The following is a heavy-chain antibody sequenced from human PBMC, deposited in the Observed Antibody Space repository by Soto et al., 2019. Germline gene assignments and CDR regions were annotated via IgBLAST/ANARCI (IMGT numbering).Heavy chain of an antibody. CDR3: ARCSSGWYEYFDY. V-gene: IGHV4-34*01. CDR2: INHSGST. CDR1: GGSFSGYY. J-gene: IGHJ4*02. Sequence: SETLSLTCAVYGGSFSGYYLSWIRQPPGKGLEWIGEINHSGSTNYNPSLKSRVTISVDTSKNQFSLKLSSVTAADTAVYYCARCSSGWYEYFDYWGQGTLVTVSS. D-gene: IGHD6-19*01.